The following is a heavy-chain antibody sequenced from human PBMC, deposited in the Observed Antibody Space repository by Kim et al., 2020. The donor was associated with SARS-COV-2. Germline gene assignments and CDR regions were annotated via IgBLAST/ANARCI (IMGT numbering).Heavy chain of an antibody. J-gene: IGHJ4*02. Sequence: GGSLRLSCSASGFTFSSYAMHWVRQAPGKGLEYVSAISSNGGSTYYADSVKGRFTISRDNSKNTLYLQMSSLRAEDTAVYYCVKGRITMVRGGVIWNWGQGTLVTVSS. V-gene: IGHV3-64D*09. CDR3: VKGRITMVRGGVIWN. D-gene: IGHD3-10*01. CDR2: ISSNGGST. CDR1: GFTFSSYA.